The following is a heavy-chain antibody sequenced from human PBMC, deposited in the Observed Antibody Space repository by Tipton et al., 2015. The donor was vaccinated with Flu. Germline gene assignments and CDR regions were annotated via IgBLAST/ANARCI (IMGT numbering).Heavy chain of an antibody. J-gene: IGHJ4*02. V-gene: IGHV4-4*07. Sequence: TLSLTFSVSEDHMSNFYWSWVRQPAGEGLEWIGRIHTNGKTDYNPSLKSRVAMSIATSKKQFSLHVTSVTAADTAVYYCVREYGTMDYWGQGRLVTVSS. D-gene: IGHD1-1*01. CDR1: EDHMSNFY. CDR2: IHTNGKT. CDR3: VREYGTMDY.